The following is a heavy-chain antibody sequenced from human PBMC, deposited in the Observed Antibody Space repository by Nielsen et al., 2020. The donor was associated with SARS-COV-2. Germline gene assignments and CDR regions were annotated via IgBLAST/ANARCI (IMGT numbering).Heavy chain of an antibody. J-gene: IGHJ3*01. V-gene: IGHV3-7*01. Sequence: GGSLRLSCAASGFTFSSLWMSWVRQVPGKGLAWVADIKPDGSEKVYVDSVKGRFTISRDNAKNSMSLQMNSLRVEDTAVYYCARDWSRAFDVWGQGTMVTVSS. CDR2: IKPDGSEK. CDR3: ARDWSRAFDV. CDR1: GFTFSSLW.